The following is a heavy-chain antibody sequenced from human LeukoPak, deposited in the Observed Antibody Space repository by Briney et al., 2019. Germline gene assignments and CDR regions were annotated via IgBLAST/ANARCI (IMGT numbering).Heavy chain of an antibody. D-gene: IGHD2-8*02. Sequence: GGSLRLSCAASGFTFTDYDMTWVRQAPGKGLEWVSGINRSGASTYYADFVKGRFTVTRDNARNVLYLQMDRLRDDDTAVYFCARRPRYNTGGYPVYWGQGTLVTVSS. CDR1: GFTFTDYD. J-gene: IGHJ4*02. CDR2: INRSGAST. V-gene: IGHV3-23*01. CDR3: ARRPRYNTGGYPVY.